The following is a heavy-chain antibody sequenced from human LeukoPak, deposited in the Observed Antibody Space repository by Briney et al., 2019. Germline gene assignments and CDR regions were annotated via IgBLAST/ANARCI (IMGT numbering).Heavy chain of an antibody. V-gene: IGHV4-61*02. Sequence: ASETLSLTCTVSGGSISSGVYYWSWIRQPAGKGLEWIGRIYASGSTNYNPSLKSRVTISVDTSKNQFSLKLSSVNAADTAVYFCASEKFYYDSSGYYSAFDYWGQGTLVTVSS. J-gene: IGHJ4*02. CDR1: GGSISSGVYY. CDR2: IYASGST. D-gene: IGHD3-22*01. CDR3: ASEKFYYDSSGYYSAFDY.